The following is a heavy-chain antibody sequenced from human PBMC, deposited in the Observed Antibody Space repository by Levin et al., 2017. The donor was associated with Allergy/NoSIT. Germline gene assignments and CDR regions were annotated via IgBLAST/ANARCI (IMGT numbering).Heavy chain of an antibody. D-gene: IGHD3-16*01. V-gene: IGHV3-30*18. J-gene: IGHJ6*02. CDR3: AKGGDMDV. Sequence: GGSLRLSCVASGFSFSAFGIHWVRQAPGKGLEWVTLITSDGGHQFYADSVKGRFTVSRDNSINTLFLHVNSLRVNDTAVYYCAKGGDMDVWGQGTTVTVSS. CDR1: GFSFSAFG. CDR2: ITSDGGHQ.